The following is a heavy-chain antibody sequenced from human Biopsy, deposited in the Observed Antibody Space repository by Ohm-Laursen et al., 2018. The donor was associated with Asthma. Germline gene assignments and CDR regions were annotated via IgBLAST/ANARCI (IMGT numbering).Heavy chain of an antibody. V-gene: IGHV4-34*01. J-gene: IGHJ5*02. CDR1: GGYLTGHY. Sequence: SETLSLTCTVYGGYLTGHYWNWIRQPPGKGLEGIGEIDQSGYNNYNPSLKSRVTISADTSKNLFHLNLSSVTAADTAVYFCARAAITGIRGWFDPWGQGTQVTVSS. D-gene: IGHD1-20*01. CDR2: IDQSGYN. CDR3: ARAAITGIRGWFDP.